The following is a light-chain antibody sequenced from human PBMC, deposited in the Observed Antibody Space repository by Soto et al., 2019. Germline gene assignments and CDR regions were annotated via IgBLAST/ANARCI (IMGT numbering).Light chain of an antibody. CDR3: AAWDDNLNGPL. Sequence: QSVLTQPPSLSGTPEQRVTISCSGSNSNIGRYSVNWYQHFPGTAPKILIYSDDERPSGVPDRFSGSKSGTSASLAISGLQSEDEAEYYCAAWDDNLNGPLFGGGTKVTVL. CDR2: SDD. CDR1: NSNIGRYS. V-gene: IGLV1-44*01. J-gene: IGLJ3*02.